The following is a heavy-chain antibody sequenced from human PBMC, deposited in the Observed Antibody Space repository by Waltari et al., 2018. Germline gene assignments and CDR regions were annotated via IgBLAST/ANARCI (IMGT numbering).Heavy chain of an antibody. CDR1: GCSISSGPYY. D-gene: IGHD3-16*01. Sequence: QLQLQESGPGLVKPSETLSLTCTVSGCSISSGPYYWGWIGRPPEKGVAWSGSFHHGGNTFYNPCVKSGVTISVDRPSNQLSLKVYSLTAADTAVYYCALGEFKDMSYVMDVWGQGTTVTV. CDR2: FHHGGNT. V-gene: IGHV4-39*01. CDR3: ALGEFKDMSYVMDV. J-gene: IGHJ6*02.